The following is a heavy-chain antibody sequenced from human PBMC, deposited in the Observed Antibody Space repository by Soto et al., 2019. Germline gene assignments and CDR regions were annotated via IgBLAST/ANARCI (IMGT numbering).Heavy chain of an antibody. D-gene: IGHD3-22*01. V-gene: IGHV3-30-3*01. CDR1: GFTFRTYA. CDR2: ISDDGSNK. J-gene: IGHJ4*02. CDR3: ARDIPYYYDSSGYLN. Sequence: PGGPMRLSCAASGFTFRTYALRWVRKDPGKGLEWVAVISDDGSNKYYADSVKGRFTISRDNSKNTLYLQVNSLRAEDTAVYYCARDIPYYYDSSGYLNWGQGTLVTVSS.